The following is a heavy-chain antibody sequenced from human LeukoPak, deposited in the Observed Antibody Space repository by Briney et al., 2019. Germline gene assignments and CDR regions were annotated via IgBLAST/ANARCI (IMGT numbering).Heavy chain of an antibody. V-gene: IGHV4-4*09. D-gene: IGHD2-15*01. Sequence: PSETLSLTCTVSGGSISSYYWSWIRQPPGKGLEWIGYIYTSGSTNYNPSLKSRVTISVDTSKNQFSLELSSVTAADTAVYYCARRTATPYNWFDPWGQGTLVTVSS. J-gene: IGHJ5*02. CDR2: IYTSGST. CDR3: ARRTATPYNWFDP. CDR1: GGSISSYY.